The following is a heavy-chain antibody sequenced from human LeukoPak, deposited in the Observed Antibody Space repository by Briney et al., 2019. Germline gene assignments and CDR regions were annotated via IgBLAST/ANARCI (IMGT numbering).Heavy chain of an antibody. Sequence: SETLSLTCAVYGGSFSGYYWSWIRQPPGKGLEWIGEINHSGSTNYNPSLKSRVTISVDTSKNQFSPELSSVTAADTAVYYCARGITGTTPLDYWGQGTLVTVSS. J-gene: IGHJ4*02. D-gene: IGHD1-7*01. CDR2: INHSGST. V-gene: IGHV4-34*01. CDR1: GGSFSGYY. CDR3: ARGITGTTPLDY.